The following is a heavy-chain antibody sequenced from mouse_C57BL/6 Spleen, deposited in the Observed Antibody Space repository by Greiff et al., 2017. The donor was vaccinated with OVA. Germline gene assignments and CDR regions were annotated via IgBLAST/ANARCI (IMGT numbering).Heavy chain of an antibody. CDR1: GISITTGNYR. CDR3: ARETAQALYFDY. V-gene: IGHV3-5*01. CDR2: RNDRSTI. J-gene: IGHJ2*01. Sequence: EVMLVESGPGLVKPSQPVFLTCTVTGISITTGNYRWSWIRQFPGNKREGRGERNDRSTITYNPSLTSRTTITRDTPKNQFFLEMNSLTAEDTATYYCARETAQALYFDYWGQGTTLTVSS. D-gene: IGHD3-2*02.